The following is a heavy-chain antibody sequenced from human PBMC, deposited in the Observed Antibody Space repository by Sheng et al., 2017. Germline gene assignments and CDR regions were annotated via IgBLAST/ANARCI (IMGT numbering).Heavy chain of an antibody. J-gene: IGHJ4*02. D-gene: IGHD3-22*01. CDR1: GFSFYSFV. CDR2: LRYDGSNK. V-gene: IGHV3-30*02. Sequence: HVQLVESGGGVVQPGGSLRLSCAASGFSFYSFVMHWVRQAPGKGLEWVASLRYDGSNKYYANSVKGRFTISRDNSKNTLYLQMNSLRAEDTAVYFCAKDRRYYDSSGYLFDYWGQGTLVTVSS. CDR3: AKDRRYYDSSGYLFDY.